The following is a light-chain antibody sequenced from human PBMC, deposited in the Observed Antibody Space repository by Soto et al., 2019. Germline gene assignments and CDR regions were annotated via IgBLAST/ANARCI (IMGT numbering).Light chain of an antibody. CDR2: KPS. CDR3: QQYNPYSYS. J-gene: IGKJ2*03. Sequence: DIQMTQSPSTLSASVRDRVTITCLASKTTTAWLAWYQQKPGKAPKLLIYKPSSLESGVPSRFSGSGSGTEFTLTISSLQPDDLATYFCQQYNPYSYSFGQGTKLEIK. CDR1: KTTTAW. V-gene: IGKV1-5*03.